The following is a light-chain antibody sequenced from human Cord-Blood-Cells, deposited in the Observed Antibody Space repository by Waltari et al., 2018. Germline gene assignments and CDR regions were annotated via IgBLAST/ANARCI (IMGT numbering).Light chain of an antibody. CDR2: AAS. Sequence: DIQMTQSHSSLSASVGDRVTITCRPSQSISSYLNGYQQKPGKDPKLLIYAASILQSGVPSRFSGSGSGTDFTLTISSLQPEDFATYYCQQSYSTPQGTFGQGTKVEIK. J-gene: IGKJ1*01. V-gene: IGKV1-39*01. CDR3: QQSYSTPQGT. CDR1: QSISSY.